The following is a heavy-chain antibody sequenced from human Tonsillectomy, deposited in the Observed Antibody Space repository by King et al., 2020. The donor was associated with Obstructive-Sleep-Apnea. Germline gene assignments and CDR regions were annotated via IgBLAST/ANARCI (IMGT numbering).Heavy chain of an antibody. V-gene: IGHV4-59*01. CDR2: IYYSGNT. Sequence: VQLQESGPGLVKPSETLSLTCTVSGGSINTYYWSWLRPPPGKGLAWIGYIYYSGNTNYSPSLKSRVTMSVDRHKNQFSLRVNSVTAADTAVYYCARLLQLERHPLSGYYYYGMDVWGQGTTVTVSS. CDR3: ARLLQLERHPLSGYYYYGMDV. CDR1: GGSINTYY. D-gene: IGHD1-1*01. J-gene: IGHJ6*02.